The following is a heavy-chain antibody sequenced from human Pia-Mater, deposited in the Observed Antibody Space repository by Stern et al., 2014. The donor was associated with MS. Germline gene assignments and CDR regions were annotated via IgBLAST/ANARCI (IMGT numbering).Heavy chain of an antibody. D-gene: IGHD3-16*01. CDR2: MNPNNANT. CDR3: VRGGLSYGYGLDA. CDR1: GYTFINYD. V-gene: IGHV1-8*01. Sequence: QVQLVQSGSQVRKPGASVKVSCQASGYTFINYDILWVRQATGQGLEWMGWMNPNNANTGHAQKFQGRVTMTRNTSISTAYMELSGLRSDDTAVYYCVRGGLSYGYGLDAWGQGTAVIVSS. J-gene: IGHJ6*02.